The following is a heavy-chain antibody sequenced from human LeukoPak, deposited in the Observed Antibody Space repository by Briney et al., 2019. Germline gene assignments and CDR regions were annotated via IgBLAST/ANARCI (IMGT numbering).Heavy chain of an antibody. Sequence: GGSLKLSCAASAFTYSIYAMSWVRRAPGKVLQSVSAISRGGASTYYADSVKIRFTISRDNHQDTLYLQMNSLRAEDTAIYYCAKDHPALCYDSSDYRELNFDYWGQGNLATGSS. V-gene: IGHV3-23*01. CDR1: AFTYSIYA. D-gene: IGHD3-22*01. CDR3: AKDHPALCYDSSDYRELNFDY. CDR2: ISRGGAST. J-gene: IGHJ4*02.